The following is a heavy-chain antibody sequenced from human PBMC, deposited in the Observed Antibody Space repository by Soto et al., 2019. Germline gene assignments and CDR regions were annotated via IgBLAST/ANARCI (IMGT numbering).Heavy chain of an antibody. D-gene: IGHD2-2*01. CDR1: GFTFSSYG. V-gene: IGHV3-33*01. CDR3: ARDQGLPAYGDFDY. CDR2: IWYDGSNK. J-gene: IGHJ4*02. Sequence: GGSLRLSCAASGFTFSSYGMHWVRQAPGKGLEWVAVIWYDGSNKYYADSVKGRFTISRDNSKNTLYLQMNSLRAEDTAVYYCARDQGLPAYGDFDYWGQGTLVTVSS.